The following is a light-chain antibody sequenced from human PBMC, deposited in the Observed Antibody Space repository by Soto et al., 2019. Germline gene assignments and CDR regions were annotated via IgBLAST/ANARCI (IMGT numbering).Light chain of an antibody. Sequence: EIVLTQSPGTLSLTPGERATLSCRASQSVSNNFLAWYQQKGGQAPRLLIYAASSGATDIPGRFSGSGSGTDFTLTISRLEPGDSAVYYCQQYGSSPNTFGQGTKLEIK. CDR3: QQYGSSPNT. V-gene: IGKV3-20*01. CDR1: QSVSNNF. CDR2: AAS. J-gene: IGKJ2*01.